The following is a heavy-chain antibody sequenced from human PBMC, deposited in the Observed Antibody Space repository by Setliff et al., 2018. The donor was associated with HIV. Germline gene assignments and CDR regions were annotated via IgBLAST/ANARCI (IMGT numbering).Heavy chain of an antibody. D-gene: IGHD1-26*01. CDR2: IAYTGSG. V-gene: IGHV4-39*06. J-gene: IGHJ4*02. CDR3: AREVRWELPQGFDH. CDR1: GGSISSRNFY. Sequence: LSLTCTVSGGSISSRNFYWGWIRQPPGKGLEWNGSIAYTGSGYYNSSLKSRVTISVDTSRNECPLKLTSVTAADTAVYYCAREVRWELPQGFDHWGQGSQVTVSS.